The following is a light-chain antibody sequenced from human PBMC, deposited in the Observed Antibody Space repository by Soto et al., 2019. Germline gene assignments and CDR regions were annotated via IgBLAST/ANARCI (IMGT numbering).Light chain of an antibody. CDR2: EVT. Sequence: QSALTPPASVSGSPGQSITISCTGTSSDVGPYNYVSWYQHHPGKAPKLLIYEVTKRPSGVSNRFSVSKSGNTASLTISGRQAEDEADYYCSSYTTSSTLVFGRGTKLSVL. CDR3: SSYTTSSTLV. V-gene: IGLV2-14*01. CDR1: SSDVGPYNY. J-gene: IGLJ3*02.